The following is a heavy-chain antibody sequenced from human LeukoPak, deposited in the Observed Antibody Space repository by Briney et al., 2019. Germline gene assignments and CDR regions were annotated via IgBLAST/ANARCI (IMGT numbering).Heavy chain of an antibody. CDR3: ARVHDTTGYYHYFDS. Sequence: GGSLRLSGEASGFTFSTYPMHWVRQAPDKGLEWVAMISYHGSNEYYADSVKGRFTISRDNSKNTLYLQMNNPRVEDTAIYYCARVHDTTGYYHYFDSWGQGTLVTVSS. CDR1: GFTFSTYP. D-gene: IGHD3-9*01. V-gene: IGHV3-30*04. CDR2: ISYHGSNE. J-gene: IGHJ4*02.